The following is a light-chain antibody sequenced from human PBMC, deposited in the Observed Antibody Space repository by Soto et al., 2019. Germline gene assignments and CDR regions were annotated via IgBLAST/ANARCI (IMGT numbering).Light chain of an antibody. CDR3: SSYTSSSTLDV. J-gene: IGLJ1*01. CDR1: SRDVGGYKY. V-gene: IGLV2-14*01. CDR2: EVS. Sequence: QSALTQPASVSGSPGQSITISCTGTSRDVGGYKYVSWYQQHPGKAPKLMIYEVSNRPSGVSNRFSGSKSGNTASLTISGLQAEDEADYYCSSYTSSSTLDVFGTGTKLTVL.